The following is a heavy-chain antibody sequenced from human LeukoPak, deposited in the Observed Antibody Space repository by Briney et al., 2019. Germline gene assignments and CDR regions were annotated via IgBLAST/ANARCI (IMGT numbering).Heavy chain of an antibody. D-gene: IGHD6-19*01. CDR3: ARGKQWLANN. J-gene: IGHJ4*02. V-gene: IGHV4-59*01. CDR2: IYYSGST. Sequence: PSETLSLTCTVSGGSISSYYWSWIRQPPGKGLEWIGYIYYSGSTNYNPSLKSRVTISVDTSKNQFSLKLSSVTAADTAVYYCARGKQWLANNWGQGTLVTISS. CDR1: GGSISSYY.